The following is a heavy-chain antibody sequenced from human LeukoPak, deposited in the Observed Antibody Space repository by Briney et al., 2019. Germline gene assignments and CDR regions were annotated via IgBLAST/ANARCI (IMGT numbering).Heavy chain of an antibody. CDR2: IFYSGPT. CDR3: ARDYYDSRGDAFDM. V-gene: IGHV4-59*11. J-gene: IGHJ3*02. Sequence: SETLSLTCTVSGGSISGHSWSWIRQPPGKGLEWIGYIFYSGPTNYSPSLKSRVTISVDTSKNQFSLRLSSVSAADTAVYYCARDYYDSRGDAFDMWGQGTMVTVSS. CDR1: GGSISGHS. D-gene: IGHD3-22*01.